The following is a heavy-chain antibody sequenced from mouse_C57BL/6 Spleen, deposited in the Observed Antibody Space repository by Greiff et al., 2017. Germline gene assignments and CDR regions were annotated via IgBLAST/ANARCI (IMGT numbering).Heavy chain of an antibody. CDR2: IDPETGGT. CDR3: TVTAQATWGCAY. D-gene: IGHD3-2*02. CDR1: GYTFTDYE. Sequence: QVQLQQSGAELVRPGASVTLSCKASGYTFTDYEMHWVKQTPVHGLEWIGAIDPETGGTAYNQKFKGKAILTADKSSSTAYMELRSLTSEDSAVYDCTVTAQATWGCAYWGQGTLVTVSA. J-gene: IGHJ3*01. V-gene: IGHV1-15*01.